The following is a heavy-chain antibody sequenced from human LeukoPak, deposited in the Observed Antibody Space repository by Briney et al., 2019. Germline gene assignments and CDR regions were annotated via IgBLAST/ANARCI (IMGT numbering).Heavy chain of an antibody. V-gene: IGHV4-4*07. J-gene: IGHJ4*02. Sequence: SETLSFTCTVSGGSISSYYWSWIRQPAGKGLEWIGRIYTSGSTNYNPSLKSRVTMSVDTSKNQFSLKLSSVTAADTAVYYCARTSYDFWSGSTPYYFDYWGQGTLVTVSS. CDR3: ARTSYDFWSGSTPYYFDY. CDR2: IYTSGST. D-gene: IGHD3-3*01. CDR1: GGSISSYY.